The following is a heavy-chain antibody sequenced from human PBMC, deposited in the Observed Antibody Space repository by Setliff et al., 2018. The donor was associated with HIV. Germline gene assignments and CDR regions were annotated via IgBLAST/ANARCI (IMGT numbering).Heavy chain of an antibody. V-gene: IGHV1-69*13. Sequence: SVKVSCKTSGYTFPDYYLHWVRQAPGQGLEWMGGIIPILGTTNYAQKFQGRVTITADESTSTAYMELSSLRSEDTAVYYCARETYDYVWGTYRYRPRHFDYWGQGTLVTVSS. J-gene: IGHJ4*02. CDR2: IIPILGTT. CDR3: ARETYDYVWGTYRYRPRHFDY. CDR1: GYTFPDYY. D-gene: IGHD3-16*02.